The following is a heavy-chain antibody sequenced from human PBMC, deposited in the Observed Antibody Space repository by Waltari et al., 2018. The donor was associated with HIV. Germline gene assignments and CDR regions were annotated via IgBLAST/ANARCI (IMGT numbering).Heavy chain of an antibody. V-gene: IGHV3-21*02. CDR3: ERDSRGSTWSLNWFDP. D-gene: IGHD6-6*01. J-gene: IGHJ5*02. Sequence: EVQLVESGGGPVKPGESLRLSCVTSGFIFNSYSMNWVRQAPGKGPEWVPSISSRSNFKHYADSVKGRFTICRDNAENSLYLQMNGLRAEDTAIYYCERDSRGSTWSLNWFDPWGQGTLVTVSS. CDR2: ISSRSNFK. CDR1: GFIFNSYS.